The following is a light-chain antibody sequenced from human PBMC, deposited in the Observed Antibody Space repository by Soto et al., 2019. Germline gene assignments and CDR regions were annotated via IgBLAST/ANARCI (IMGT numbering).Light chain of an antibody. CDR1: SSNIGSNT. CDR3: AAWDDSLNAYVV. CDR2: SNN. J-gene: IGLJ2*01. Sequence: QAVVTQPPSASGTPGQRVTISCSGSSSNIGSNTVNWYQQLQGTAPTLLIYSNNQRPSGVPDLFSGSKSGTSASLAISGLQSEDEADYYCAAWDDSLNAYVVFGGGTKLTVL. V-gene: IGLV1-44*01.